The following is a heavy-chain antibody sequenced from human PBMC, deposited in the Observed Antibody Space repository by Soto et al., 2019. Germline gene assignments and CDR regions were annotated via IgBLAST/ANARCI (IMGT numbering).Heavy chain of an antibody. V-gene: IGHV3-7*05. J-gene: IGHJ5*02. CDR3: ASEIDP. CDR1: GFMFRDSW. Sequence: EAQLVVSGGDLVQPRGSLRISCAASGFMFRDSWMNWVRQAPGKGLEWVANIKPDGSETAYVDSVKGRFTISRDNAKKFLYLQMNSLRVDDTAVYYCASEIDPWGQGTLVTVSS. CDR2: IKPDGSET.